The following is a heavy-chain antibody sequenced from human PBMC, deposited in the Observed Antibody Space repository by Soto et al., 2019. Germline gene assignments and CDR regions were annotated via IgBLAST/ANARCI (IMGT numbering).Heavy chain of an antibody. D-gene: IGHD2-15*01. CDR3: ARVGVVVPSDAFDI. V-gene: IGHV3-30-3*01. CDR2: ISYDGSNK. CDR1: GFTFSSYA. Sequence: GGSLRLSCAASGFTFSSYAMHWVRQAPGKGLEWVAVISYDGSNKYYADSVKGRFTISRDNSKNTLYLRMNSLRAEDTAVYYCARVGVVVPSDAFDIWGQGTMVTVSS. J-gene: IGHJ3*02.